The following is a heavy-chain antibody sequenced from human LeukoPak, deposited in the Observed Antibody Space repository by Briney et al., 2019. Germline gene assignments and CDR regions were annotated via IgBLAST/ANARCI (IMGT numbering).Heavy chain of an antibody. CDR3: ARDLGTCSGASCSSSFGY. V-gene: IGHV4-59*01. Sequence: SETLSLTCTVSGGSFRSYYWSWIRQPPGMGLEWIGYVYYSGSSNYNPSLKSRVTISVDTSKNQFSLKLGSVTAADTAVYYCARDLGTCSGASCSSSFGYWGQGTLVTVS. CDR1: GGSFRSYY. CDR2: VYYSGSS. D-gene: IGHD2-15*01. J-gene: IGHJ4*02.